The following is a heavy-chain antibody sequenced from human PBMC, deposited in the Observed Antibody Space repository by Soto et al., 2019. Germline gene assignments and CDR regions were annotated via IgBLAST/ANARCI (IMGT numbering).Heavy chain of an antibody. CDR2: ISGSGGST. CDR1: GFTFSSYA. CDR3: AKVRSSSKSYYYYGMDV. V-gene: IGHV3-23*01. D-gene: IGHD6-6*01. Sequence: EVQLLESGGGLVQPGGSLRLSCAASGFTFSSYAMSWVHQAPGKGLEWVSAISGSGGSTYYADSVKGRFTISRDNSKNTLYLQMNSLRAEDTAVYYCAKVRSSSKSYYYYGMDVRGQGTTVTVSS. J-gene: IGHJ6*02.